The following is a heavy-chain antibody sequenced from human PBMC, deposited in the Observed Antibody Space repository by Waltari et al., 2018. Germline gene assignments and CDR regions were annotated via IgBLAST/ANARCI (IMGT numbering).Heavy chain of an antibody. CDR1: GGSISSHY. D-gene: IGHD6-13*01. CDR2: IYYSGST. J-gene: IGHJ5*02. CDR3: ARALGSSWSFSWFDP. Sequence: QVQLQESGPGLVKPSETLSLTCTVSGGSISSHYWSWIRPPPGKGLEWIGYIYYSGSTNYNPSLKSRVTISVDTSKNQFSLKLSSVTAADTAVYYCARALGSSWSFSWFDPWGQGTLVTVSS. V-gene: IGHV4-59*11.